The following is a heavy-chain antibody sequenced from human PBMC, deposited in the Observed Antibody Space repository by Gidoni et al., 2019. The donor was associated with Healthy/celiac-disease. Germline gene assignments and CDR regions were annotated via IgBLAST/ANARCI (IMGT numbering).Heavy chain of an antibody. J-gene: IGHJ5*02. D-gene: IGHD3-22*01. CDR2: IYHSGST. CDR3: ARETGGHYYYDSSGYYSYNWFDP. CDR1: GYSISSGYY. Sequence: QVQLQESGPGLVKPSETLSLTCTVSGYSISSGYYWGWIRQPPGKGLEWIGSIYHSGSTYYNPSLKRRVTISVDTSKNQFSLKLSSVTAADTAVYYCARETGGHYYYDSSGYYSYNWFDPWGQGTLVTVSS. V-gene: IGHV4-38-2*02.